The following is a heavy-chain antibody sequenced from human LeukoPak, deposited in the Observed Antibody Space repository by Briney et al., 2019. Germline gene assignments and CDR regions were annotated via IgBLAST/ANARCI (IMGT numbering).Heavy chain of an antibody. D-gene: IGHD1-26*01. CDR2: VDPEDGET. CDR1: GYTFTDYY. V-gene: IGHV1-69-2*01. Sequence: ASVKVSCKASGYTFTDYYMHWVQQAPGKGLEWMGRVDPEDGETIYAEKFQGRVTITADTSTDTAYMELSSLRSEDTAVYYCATGVSSGSYYGYFDYWGQGTLVTASS. CDR3: ATGVSSGSYYGYFDY. J-gene: IGHJ4*02.